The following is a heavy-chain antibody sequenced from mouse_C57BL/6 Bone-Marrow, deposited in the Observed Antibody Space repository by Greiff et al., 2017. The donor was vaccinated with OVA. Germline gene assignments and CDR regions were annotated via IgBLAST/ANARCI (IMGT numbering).Heavy chain of an antibody. V-gene: IGHV1-7*01. Sequence: VQLQQSGAELAKPGASVQLSCKASGYTFTSYWMHWVKQRPGQGLEWIGYINPSSGYTKYTQKFKDKATLTADKSSNTAYMQLSSLTYEDSAVYYCAKGGSSLFAYWGQGTLVTVSA. D-gene: IGHD1-1*01. CDR3: AKGGSSLFAY. CDR2: INPSSGYT. J-gene: IGHJ3*01. CDR1: GYTFTSYW.